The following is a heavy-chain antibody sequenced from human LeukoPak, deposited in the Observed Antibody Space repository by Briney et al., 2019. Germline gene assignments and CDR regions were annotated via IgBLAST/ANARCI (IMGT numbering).Heavy chain of an antibody. CDR3: AKEQWLVKNAFDI. CDR2: ISGSGDST. CDR1: GFTFSSFG. D-gene: IGHD6-19*01. Sequence: GGTLRLSCAASGFTFSSFGMSWVRQAPGKGLEWVSGISGSGDSTYYADSVKGRFTISRDNSKNTLYLQMNSLRAEDTAVYYCAKEQWLVKNAFDIWGQGTMVTVSS. J-gene: IGHJ3*02. V-gene: IGHV3-23*01.